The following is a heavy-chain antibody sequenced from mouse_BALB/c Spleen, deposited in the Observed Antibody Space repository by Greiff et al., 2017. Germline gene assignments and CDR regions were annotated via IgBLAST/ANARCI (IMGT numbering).Heavy chain of an antibody. V-gene: IGHV5-17*02. Sequence: EVKLVESGGGLVQPGGSRKLSCAASGFTFSSFGMHWVRQAPEKGLEWVAYISSGSSTIYYADTVKGRFTISRDNPKNTLFLQMTSLRSEDTAMYYGARRGLLDYWGQGTTLTVSS. CDR2: ISSGSSTI. CDR3: ARRGLLDY. J-gene: IGHJ2*01. CDR1: GFTFSSFG. D-gene: IGHD3-3*01.